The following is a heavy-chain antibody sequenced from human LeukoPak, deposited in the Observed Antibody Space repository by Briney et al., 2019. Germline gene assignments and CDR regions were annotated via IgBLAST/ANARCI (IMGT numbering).Heavy chain of an antibody. CDR3: ARTFLRYFDWLGD. CDR2: IIPIFGTA. D-gene: IGHD3-9*01. J-gene: IGHJ4*02. Sequence: SVKVSCKASGGTFSSYAISWVRQAPGQGLEWMGGIIPIFGTANYAQKFQGRVTITADESTSTAYMELSSLRSEDTAVYYRARTFLRYFDWLGDWGQGTLVTVSS. CDR1: GGTFSSYA. V-gene: IGHV1-69*01.